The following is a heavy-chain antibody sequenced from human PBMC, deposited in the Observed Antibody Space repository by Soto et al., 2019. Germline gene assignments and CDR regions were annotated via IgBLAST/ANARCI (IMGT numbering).Heavy chain of an antibody. V-gene: IGHV3-30-3*01. J-gene: IGHJ6*02. CDR2: ISYDGSNK. Sequence: GGSLRLSCAASGFTFSSYAMHWVRQAPCKGLEWVAVISYDGSNKYYADSVKGRFTISRDNSKNTLYLQMNSLRAEDTAVYYCAREADFGYDYYYYGMDVWGQGTTVTVSS. CDR3: AREADFGYDYYYYGMDV. D-gene: IGHD5-12*01. CDR1: GFTFSSYA.